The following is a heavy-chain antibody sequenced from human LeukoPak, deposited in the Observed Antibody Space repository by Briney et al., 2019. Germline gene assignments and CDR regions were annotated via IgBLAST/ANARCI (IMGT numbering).Heavy chain of an antibody. CDR1: ELSLSTSGVG. J-gene: IGHJ4*02. V-gene: IGHV2-5*02. D-gene: IGHD3-10*01. Sequence: SGPTLVNPTQTLTLTCTVSELSLSTSGVGVGWIRQPPGKALEWLAVIYWDDDKRYSPSLKSRLTITMDTSMSQVVLALTNMDPVDTATYYCARLIRGAHDYWGQGTLVTVSS. CDR2: IYWDDDK. CDR3: ARLIRGAHDY.